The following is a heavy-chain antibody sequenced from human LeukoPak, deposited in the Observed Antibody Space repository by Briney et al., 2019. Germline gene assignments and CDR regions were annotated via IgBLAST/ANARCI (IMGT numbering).Heavy chain of an antibody. CDR2: IYHSGST. CDR3: ARGESFSAYDSSGSFDY. CDR1: GGSISSGGYS. Sequence: KPSQTLSLTCAVSGGSISSGGYSWSWIRQPPGKGLEWIGYIYHSGSTYYNPSLKSRVTISVDRSKNQFSLKLSSVTAADTAVYYCARGESFSAYDSSGSFDYWGQGTLVTVSS. J-gene: IGHJ4*02. D-gene: IGHD3-22*01. V-gene: IGHV4-30-2*01.